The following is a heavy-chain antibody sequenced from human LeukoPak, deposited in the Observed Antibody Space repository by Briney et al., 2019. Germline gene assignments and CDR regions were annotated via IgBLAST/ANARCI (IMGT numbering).Heavy chain of an antibody. D-gene: IGHD6-19*01. CDR2: ISAYIGNT. Sequence: ASVKVSCKASGYTFTNYGISWVRQAPGQGLEWMGWISAYIGNTNYAQKLQGRVTMTTDTSTSTAYMELRSLRSDDTAVYYCARTIAVAGPDDAFDIWGQGTMVTVSS. CDR1: GYTFTNYG. CDR3: ARTIAVAGPDDAFDI. J-gene: IGHJ3*02. V-gene: IGHV1-18*01.